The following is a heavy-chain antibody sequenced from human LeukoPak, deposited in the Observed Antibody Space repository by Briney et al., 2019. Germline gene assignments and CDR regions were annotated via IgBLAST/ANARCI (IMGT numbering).Heavy chain of an antibody. J-gene: IGHJ3*02. CDR3: ARERGSSWYGDAFDI. D-gene: IGHD6-13*01. CDR1: GFTFSSYS. CDR2: ISSSSSTI. V-gene: IGHV3-48*01. Sequence: GGSLRLSCAASGFTFSSYSMNWVRQAPGKGLEWVSYISSSSSTIYYADSVKGRFTISRDNAKNSLYLQMNSPRAEDTAVYYCARERGSSWYGDAFDIWGQGTMVTVSS.